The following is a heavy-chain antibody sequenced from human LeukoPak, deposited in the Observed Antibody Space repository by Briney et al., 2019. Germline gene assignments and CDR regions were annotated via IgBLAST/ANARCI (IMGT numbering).Heavy chain of an antibody. J-gene: IGHJ3*02. D-gene: IGHD6-13*01. V-gene: IGHV3-74*01. CDR1: GVTFSSYW. CDR2: INSDGSST. Sequence: PGGCLRLSCAASGVTFSSYWMHWVRQAPGKGLVWVSRINSDGSSTSYADSVRGRFTISRDNAKNTLYMQMNSLRAEDTAVYYCARIRSSSSNVAFDIWGQGTMVTVSS. CDR3: ARIRSSSSNVAFDI.